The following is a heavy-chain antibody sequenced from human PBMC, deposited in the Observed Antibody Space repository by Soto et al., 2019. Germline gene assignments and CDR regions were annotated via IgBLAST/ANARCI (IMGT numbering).Heavy chain of an antibody. CDR2: ISAYNGNT. CDR1: GYTFTSYG. Sequence: ASVKVSCKASGYTFTSYGISWVRQAPGQGLEWMGWISAYNGNTNYAQKLQGRVTMTTDTSTSAAYMELGSLRSDDTAVYYCARDRREYSSSSSGRGYYYYGMDVWGQGTTVTVSS. J-gene: IGHJ6*02. V-gene: IGHV1-18*04. CDR3: ARDRREYSSSSSGRGYYYYGMDV. D-gene: IGHD6-6*01.